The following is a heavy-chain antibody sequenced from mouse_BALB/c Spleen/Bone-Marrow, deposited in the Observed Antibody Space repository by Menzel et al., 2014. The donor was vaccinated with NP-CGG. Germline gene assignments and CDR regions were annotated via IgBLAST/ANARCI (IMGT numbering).Heavy chain of an antibody. V-gene: IGHV3-6*02. CDR1: GYSITSGYY. Sequence: IKEGGTKLVKTTKTLSLTCSVAGYSITSGYYWNWIRQFPGNKLEWMGYITYDGSNNYNPSLKNRISITRDTSKNQFFLKLNSVTTEDTATYYSARRGYGNLDHRGQGTPLPVST. D-gene: IGHD2-10*02. J-gene: IGHJ2*01. CDR3: ARRGYGNLDH. CDR2: ITYDGSN.